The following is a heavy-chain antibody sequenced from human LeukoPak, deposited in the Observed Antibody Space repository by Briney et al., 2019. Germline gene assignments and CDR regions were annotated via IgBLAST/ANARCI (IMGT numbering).Heavy chain of an antibody. CDR1: GYTLTELS. Sequence: ASAKVSCKVSGYTLTELSMHWVRQAPGKGLEWMGGFDPEDGETIYAQKFQGRVTMTEDTSTDTAYMELSSLRSEDTAVYYCATVLIEYCSSTSCYAFDIWGQGTMVTVSS. CDR3: ATVLIEYCSSTSCYAFDI. CDR2: FDPEDGET. V-gene: IGHV1-24*01. J-gene: IGHJ3*02. D-gene: IGHD2-2*01.